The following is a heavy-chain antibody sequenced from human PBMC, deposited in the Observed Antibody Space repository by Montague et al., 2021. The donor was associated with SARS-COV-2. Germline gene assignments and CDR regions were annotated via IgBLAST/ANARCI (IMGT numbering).Heavy chain of an antibody. D-gene: IGHD3-22*01. Sequence: SETLSLTCAVSGGSISSSHWFTWVRQPPGKGLEWIGDIYGSETINYNPSLKRRVTISVDRTKNQFSLKLSSVTAADTAVYYCARGPDSSGYYNDFDYWGRGTLVTVSS. CDR1: GGSISSSHW. CDR2: IYGSETI. V-gene: IGHV4-4*02. CDR3: ARGPDSSGYYNDFDY. J-gene: IGHJ4*02.